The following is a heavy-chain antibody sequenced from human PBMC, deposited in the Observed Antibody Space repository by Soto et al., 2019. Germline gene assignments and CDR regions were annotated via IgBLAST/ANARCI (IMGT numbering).Heavy chain of an antibody. CDR1: GFSISSNY. CDR2: TFSGGNT. D-gene: IGHD1-26*01. J-gene: IGHJ6*02. Sequence: ELQLVETGGGLIQTGGSLRLSCAASGFSISSNYIAWVRQPPGKGLEWVSTTFSGGNTEYAASVKGRCSISRDNYKNTLYLXXXXXXXXXXXXXXXXXXXXXXXXGWAFGMDVWGQGTTVSVSS. V-gene: IGHV3-53*02. CDR3: XXXXXXXXXGWAFGMDV.